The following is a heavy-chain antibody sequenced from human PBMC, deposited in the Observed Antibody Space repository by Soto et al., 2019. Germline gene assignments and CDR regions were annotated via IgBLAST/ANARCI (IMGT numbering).Heavy chain of an antibody. Sequence: QVQLVESGGGVVQPGRSLRLSCAASGFTFSSYGMHWVRQAPGKGLEWVAVISYDGSNKYYADSVKGRFTISRDNSKNTLYLQMNSLRAEDTAVYYCAKDRLHLGELSDCFDYWGQGTLVTVSS. CDR2: ISYDGSNK. CDR3: AKDRLHLGELSDCFDY. J-gene: IGHJ4*02. D-gene: IGHD3-16*02. CDR1: GFTFSSYG. V-gene: IGHV3-30*18.